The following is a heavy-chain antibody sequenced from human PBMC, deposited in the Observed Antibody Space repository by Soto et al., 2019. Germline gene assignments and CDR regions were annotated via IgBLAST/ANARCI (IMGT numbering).Heavy chain of an antibody. CDR3: ARRWGRTFDY. J-gene: IGHJ4*02. V-gene: IGHV4-39*01. Sequence: PSETLSLTCTVSGGSISSSSYYWGWLRQPPGKGLEWIGSIYYSGSTYYNPSLKSRVTISVDTSKNQFSLKLSSVTAADTAVYYCARRWGRTFDYWGQGTLVTVSS. CDR1: GGSISSSSYY. CDR2: IYYSGST. D-gene: IGHD7-27*01.